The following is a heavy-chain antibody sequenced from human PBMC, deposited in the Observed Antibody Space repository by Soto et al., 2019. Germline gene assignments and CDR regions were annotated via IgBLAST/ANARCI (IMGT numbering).Heavy chain of an antibody. CDR1: GGTFSSYA. V-gene: IGHV1-69*01. CDR3: ARGRIAVAGRWYFDL. Sequence: QVQLVQSGAEVKKPGSSVKVSCKASGGTFSSYAISWVRQAPGQGLEWMGGIIPIFGTANYAQKCQGRVTITADESTSTAYMELSSLRSEDTAVYYCARGRIAVAGRWYFDLWGRGTLVTVSS. J-gene: IGHJ2*01. D-gene: IGHD6-19*01. CDR2: IIPIFGTA.